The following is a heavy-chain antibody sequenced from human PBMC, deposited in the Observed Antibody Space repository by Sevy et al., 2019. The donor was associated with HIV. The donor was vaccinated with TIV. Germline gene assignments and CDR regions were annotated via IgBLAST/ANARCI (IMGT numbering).Heavy chain of an antibody. CDR3: ARDLEFYDSGDYGPAFMPDF. CDR1: VFTFSSFG. D-gene: IGHD4-17*01. CDR2: IWFDGSNT. J-gene: IGHJ4*01. Sequence: GGSLRLSCAASVFTFSSFGMHWVRQAPGKGLEWVAVIWFDGSNTYYADSVKGRFTISRDIAKNTLHLPMNSLRAEDTAVYYCARDLEFYDSGDYGPAFMPDFWGHGTLVTVSS. V-gene: IGHV3-33*01.